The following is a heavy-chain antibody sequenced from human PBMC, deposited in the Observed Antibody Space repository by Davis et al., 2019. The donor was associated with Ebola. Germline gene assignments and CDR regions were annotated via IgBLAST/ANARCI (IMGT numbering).Heavy chain of an antibody. J-gene: IGHJ6*02. CDR2: IKQDGSEK. CDR3: ARWRNIAALSTEDGMDV. CDR1: GFTFSTYW. V-gene: IGHV3-7*01. Sequence: GESLKISCAASGFTFSTYWMSWVRQAPGKGLEWVANIKQDGSEKYYVDSVKGRFTISRDNAKNSLYLQMNSLRAEDTAVYYCARWRNIAALSTEDGMDVWGQGTTVTVSS. D-gene: IGHD6-25*01.